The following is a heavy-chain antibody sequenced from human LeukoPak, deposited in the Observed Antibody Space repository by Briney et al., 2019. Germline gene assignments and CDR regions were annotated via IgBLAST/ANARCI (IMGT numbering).Heavy chain of an antibody. CDR2: ISGSGGST. CDR1: GFTFSSYA. V-gene: IGHV3-23*01. CDR3: AKAVSSGWYYFDY. Sequence: PGGSLRLSCAASGFTFSSYAMSWVRQAPGKGLEWVSAISGSGGSTYFADSVKGRFTISRDNSKNTLYLQMNSLRAEDTAVYYCAKAVSSGWYYFDYWGQGTLVTVSS. J-gene: IGHJ4*02. D-gene: IGHD6-19*01.